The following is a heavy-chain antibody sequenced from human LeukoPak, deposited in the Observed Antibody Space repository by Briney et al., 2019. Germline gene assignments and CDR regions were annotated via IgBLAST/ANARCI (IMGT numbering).Heavy chain of an antibody. CDR1: GGSISNYY. Sequence: PSETLSLTCTVSGGSISNYYWSWVRQPPGKGLEWLGYIYYSGSTNYNPSLKSRVTISVDTSKTQFSLKLSSVTAADTAVYYCARGITMVRGAFDCWGQGTLVTASS. CDR3: ARGITMVRGAFDC. CDR2: IYYSGST. J-gene: IGHJ4*02. D-gene: IGHD3-10*01. V-gene: IGHV4-59*01.